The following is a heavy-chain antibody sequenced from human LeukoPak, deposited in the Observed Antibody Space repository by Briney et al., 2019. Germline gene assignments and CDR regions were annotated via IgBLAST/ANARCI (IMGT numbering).Heavy chain of an antibody. V-gene: IGHV1-2*02. CDR3: ARVPISSGWSSGQSYYFDY. Sequence: ASLKVSCKASGYTFTGYYMHWVRQAPGQGLEWMGWINPNRGGTNYAQKFQGRVTMTRDTSISTAYMELSRLRSDDTAVYYCARVPISSGWSSGQSYYFDYWGQGTLVTVSS. J-gene: IGHJ4*02. CDR1: GYTFTGYY. CDR2: INPNRGGT. D-gene: IGHD6-19*01.